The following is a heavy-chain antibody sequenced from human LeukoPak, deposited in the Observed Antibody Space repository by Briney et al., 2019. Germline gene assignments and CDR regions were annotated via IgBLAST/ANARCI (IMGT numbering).Heavy chain of an antibody. J-gene: IGHJ4*02. V-gene: IGHV4-31*03. CDR2: IYYSGST. CDR1: GDSISSSHYY. Sequence: SETLSLTCTVSGDSISSSHYYWGWIRQSPGKGLEWIGYIYYSGSTYYNPSLKSRVTISVDTSKNQFSLKLSSVTAADTAVYYCARVRRYFDYWGQGTLVTVSS. CDR3: ARVRRYFDY.